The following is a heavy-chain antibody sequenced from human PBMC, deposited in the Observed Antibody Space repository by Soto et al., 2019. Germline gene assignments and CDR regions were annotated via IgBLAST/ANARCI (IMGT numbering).Heavy chain of an antibody. CDR2: ISSSGSTI. J-gene: IGHJ3*02. D-gene: IGHD3-22*01. CDR1: GFTFSSYE. V-gene: IGHV3-48*03. Sequence: EVQLVESGGGLVQPGGSLRLSCAASGFTFSSYEMNWVRQAPGKGVEWVSYISSSGSTIYYADSVKGRFTISRDNAKNSLYLQMNSLRAEDTAVYYCAIVVVINFDIWGQGTMVTVSS. CDR3: AIVVVINFDI.